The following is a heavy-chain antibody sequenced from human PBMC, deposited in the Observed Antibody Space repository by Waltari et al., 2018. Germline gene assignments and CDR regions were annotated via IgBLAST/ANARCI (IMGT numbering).Heavy chain of an antibody. CDR2: IKQDGSEK. V-gene: IGHV3-7*01. Sequence: EVQLVESGGGLVQPGGSLRLSCAASGFTFSSYWMSWVRQAPGKEWVWVATIKQDGSEKYYVDSVKGRFTISRDNAKNSLYLQMNSLRAEDTAVYYCARGSGYDFWSGYYMGDYYYYMDVWGKGTTVTISS. D-gene: IGHD3-3*01. J-gene: IGHJ6*03. CDR1: GFTFSSYW. CDR3: ARGSGYDFWSGYYMGDYYYYMDV.